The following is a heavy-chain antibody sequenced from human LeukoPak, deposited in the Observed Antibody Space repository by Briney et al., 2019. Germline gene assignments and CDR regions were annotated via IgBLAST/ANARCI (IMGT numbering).Heavy chain of an antibody. CDR1: GGSINSYY. D-gene: IGHD6-13*01. Sequence: SETLSLTCTVSGGSINSYYWSWIRQPPGKGLEWIGYVYYSGSSNYNPSLKSRVTISVDTSKNQFSLQLNSVTPEDTAVYYCARDAYSSSSHWFDPWGQGTLVTVSS. J-gene: IGHJ5*02. CDR3: ARDAYSSSSHWFDP. CDR2: VYYSGSS. V-gene: IGHV4-59*12.